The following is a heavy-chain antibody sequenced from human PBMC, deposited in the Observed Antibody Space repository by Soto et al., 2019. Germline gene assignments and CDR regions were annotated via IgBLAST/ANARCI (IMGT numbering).Heavy chain of an antibody. J-gene: IGHJ4*02. CDR1: GFTFSSYG. Sequence: QVQLVESGGGVVQPGRSLRLSCAASGFTFSSYGMHWVRQAPGKGLEWVAVISYDGSNKYYADSVKGRFTISRDNSKNTLYLQMNSLRAEDTAVYYCVRHYFDYWGQGTLVTVSS. CDR2: ISYDGSNK. V-gene: IGHV3-30*03. CDR3: VRHYFDY.